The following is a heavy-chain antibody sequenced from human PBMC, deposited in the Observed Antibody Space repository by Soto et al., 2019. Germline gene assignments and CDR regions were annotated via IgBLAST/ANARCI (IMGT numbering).Heavy chain of an antibody. Sequence: ASVKVSCTASGGTFSSYAISWVRQAPGQGLEWMGGIIPIFGTANYAQKFQGRVTITADESTSTAYMELSSLRSEDTAVYYCARVSGDFWSGYFGSGYYYYGMDVWGQGTTVTVSS. V-gene: IGHV1-69*13. CDR3: ARVSGDFWSGYFGSGYYYYGMDV. CDR2: IIPIFGTA. CDR1: GGTFSSYA. J-gene: IGHJ6*02. D-gene: IGHD3-3*01.